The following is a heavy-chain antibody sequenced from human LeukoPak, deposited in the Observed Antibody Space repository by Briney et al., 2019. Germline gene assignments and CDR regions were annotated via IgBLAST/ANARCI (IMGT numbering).Heavy chain of an antibody. CDR3: ARDLAAAGTTPVDY. V-gene: IGHV4-34*01. J-gene: IGHJ4*02. D-gene: IGHD6-13*01. CDR1: GGSFSGYY. CDR2: INHSGST. Sequence: PSETLSLTCAVYGGSFSGYYWSWIRQPPGKGLEWIGEINHSGSTNYNPSLKSRVTISVDTSKNQFSLKLSSVTAADTAVYYCARDLAAAGTTPVDYWGQGTLVTVSS.